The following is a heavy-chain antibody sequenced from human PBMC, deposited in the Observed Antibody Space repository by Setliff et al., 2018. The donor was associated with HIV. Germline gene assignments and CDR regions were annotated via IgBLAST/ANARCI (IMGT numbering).Heavy chain of an antibody. Sequence: PSETLSLTCTVSGYSISSGYYWGWIRQPPGKGLEWIGSIYHNEKTYYSPSLKSRVTISIDTSKNQFSLNLTSVTAADSAVYYCASRVYYYDSNNFLREEGFDPWGQGTLVTVSS. CDR1: GYSISSGYY. CDR3: ASRVYYYDSNNFLREEGFDP. V-gene: IGHV4-38-2*02. CDR2: IYHNEKT. D-gene: IGHD3-22*01. J-gene: IGHJ5*02.